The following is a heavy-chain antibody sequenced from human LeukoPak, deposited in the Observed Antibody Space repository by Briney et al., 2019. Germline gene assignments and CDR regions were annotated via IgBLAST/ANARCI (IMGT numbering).Heavy chain of an antibody. CDR3: ARGTIAAAGYYYFDY. D-gene: IGHD6-13*01. CDR2: IKQDGSEK. Sequence: PGGSLRLSCAASGFTFNSYWMSWVRQAPGKGLEWVANIKQDGSEKYYVDSVKGRFTISRDNAKNSLYLQMNSLRAEDTAVYYCARGTIAAAGYYYFDYWGQGTQVTVSS. CDR1: GFTFNSYW. J-gene: IGHJ4*02. V-gene: IGHV3-7*04.